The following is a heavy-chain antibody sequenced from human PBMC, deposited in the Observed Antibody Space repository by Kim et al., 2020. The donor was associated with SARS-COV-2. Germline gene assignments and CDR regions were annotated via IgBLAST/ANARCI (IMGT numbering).Heavy chain of an antibody. V-gene: IGHV1-3*01. Sequence: ASVKVSCKASGYTFTSYSMHWVRQAPGQSLEWMGWINAGDGDTKYSQKVQGRVTITRDTSASTAYMELNSLRSEDTAVYYCVRDSTMTTPAFYDSRGQGTLVTASS. CDR3: VRDSTMTTPAFYDS. CDR2: INAGDGDT. CDR1: GYTFTSYS. J-gene: IGHJ4*02. D-gene: IGHD4-17*01.